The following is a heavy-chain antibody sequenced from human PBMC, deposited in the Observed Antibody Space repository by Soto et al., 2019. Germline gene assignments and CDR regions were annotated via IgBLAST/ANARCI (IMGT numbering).Heavy chain of an antibody. V-gene: IGHV3-21*01. CDR2: ISSSSSYI. CDR3: ARGGGRVLRYFDWLSNYYFDY. D-gene: IGHD3-9*01. Sequence: VQLVESGGGLVKPGGSLRLSCAASGFTFSSYSMNWVRQAPGKGLEWVSSISSSSSYIYYADSVKGRFTISRDNAKNSLYLQMNSLRAEDTAVYYCARGGGRVLRYFDWLSNYYFDYWGQGTLVTVSS. J-gene: IGHJ4*02. CDR1: GFTFSSYS.